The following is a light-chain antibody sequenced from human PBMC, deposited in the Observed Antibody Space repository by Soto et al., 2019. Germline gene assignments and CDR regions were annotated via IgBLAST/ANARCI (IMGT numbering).Light chain of an antibody. CDR2: DVS. CDR1: NSDVGGYNL. CDR3: CSYADTFYV. Sequence: QSALTQPRSVSGSPGQSVTISCTGTNSDVGGYNLVSWYQQYPGKVPKLMIYDVSKRSSGVPDRFSGSKSGNTASLTISGLQAEDEADYYCCSYADTFYVFGTGTKVTVV. J-gene: IGLJ1*01. V-gene: IGLV2-11*01.